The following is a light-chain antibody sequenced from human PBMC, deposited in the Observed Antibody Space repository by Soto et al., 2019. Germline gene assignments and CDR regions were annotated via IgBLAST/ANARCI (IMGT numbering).Light chain of an antibody. J-gene: IGLJ2*01. CDR1: SSDVGNYNH. Sequence: QSALTQPASVSGSPGRSITISCTGTSSDVGNYNHVSWYQHYPGKAPKLIIYEGSKRPSGVSNRFSGSKSGNTASLTISGLQAEDEADYYCCSYAGDNTFIFGGGTKLTVL. CDR3: CSYAGDNTFI. V-gene: IGLV2-23*03. CDR2: EGS.